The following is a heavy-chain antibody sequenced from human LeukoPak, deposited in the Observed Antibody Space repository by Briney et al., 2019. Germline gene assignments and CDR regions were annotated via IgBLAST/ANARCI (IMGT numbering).Heavy chain of an antibody. CDR1: GFTFSSYA. J-gene: IGHJ4*02. D-gene: IGHD4/OR15-4a*01. CDR2: IKQDGNEK. CDR3: ARDTLGEGEDANYAVYYFDY. Sequence: GGSLRLSCAASGFTFSSYAMSWVRQAPGKGLEWVANIKQDGNEKYYADSVKGRFTISRDNGKNSLDLQMNSLRADDTAFYYCARDTLGEGEDANYAVYYFDYWGQGTVVTVSS. V-gene: IGHV3-7*01.